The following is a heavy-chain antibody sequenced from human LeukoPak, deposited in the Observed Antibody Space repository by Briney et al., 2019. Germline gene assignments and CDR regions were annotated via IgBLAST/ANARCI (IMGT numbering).Heavy chain of an antibody. Sequence: ASVKVSCKASGYTFTSYDINWVRQAPGQGLEWMGWMNPISGNTGHAQKFQGRVTMTRDTSISTAYMELSSLRSEDTAVYYCASIEMATSDAFDIWGQGTMVTVSS. D-gene: IGHD5-24*01. CDR1: GYTFTSYD. CDR2: MNPISGNT. J-gene: IGHJ3*02. CDR3: ASIEMATSDAFDI. V-gene: IGHV1-8*01.